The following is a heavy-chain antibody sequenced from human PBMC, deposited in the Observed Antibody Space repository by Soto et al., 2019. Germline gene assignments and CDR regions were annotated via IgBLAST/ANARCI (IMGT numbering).Heavy chain of an antibody. V-gene: IGHV3-23*01. CDR3: AKADYGDYGFDY. D-gene: IGHD4-17*01. Sequence: EVQLLESGGGLVQPGGSLRLSCAASGITFSSYAMSWVRQAPGKGLEWVSGISDSGGGTYYADSVKGRFTISRDNSKNTLYLQMNSLRAEDTAVYYCAKADYGDYGFDYWGQGTLVTVSS. CDR2: ISDSGGGT. J-gene: IGHJ4*02. CDR1: GITFSSYA.